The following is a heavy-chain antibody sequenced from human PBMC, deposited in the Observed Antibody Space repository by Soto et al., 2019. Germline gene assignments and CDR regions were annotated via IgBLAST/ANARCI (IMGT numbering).Heavy chain of an antibody. CDR1: GLTFSTYA. CDR2: IGGSGTGGRT. D-gene: IGHD5-12*01. V-gene: IGHV3-23*01. J-gene: IGHJ6*02. Sequence: EVHLLESGGDLVQPGGSLRLSCTASGLTFSTYAMSWVRQAPGKGLEWVSAIGGSGTGGRTYYADSMKGRFTISRDNSKNTAYLQMNSLRADDTAVYYCAKSPGGLDGYNSDYYGMDVWGQGTTVTVSS. CDR3: AKSPGGLDGYNSDYYGMDV.